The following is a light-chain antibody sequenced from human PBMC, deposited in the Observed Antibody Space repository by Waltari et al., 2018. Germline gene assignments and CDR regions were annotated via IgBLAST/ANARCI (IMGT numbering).Light chain of an antibody. J-gene: IGLJ2*01. CDR3: CSYAGSYTSL. V-gene: IGLV2-11*01. CDR2: DVS. Sequence: QSALTQPRSVSGSPGQSVTISCTGTSSDVGGYNYVPWYQQHPGKAPKLMIYDVSKRPSGVPDRFSCSKSGNTASLTISGLQAEDEADYYCCSYAGSYTSLFGGGTKLTVL. CDR1: SSDVGGYNY.